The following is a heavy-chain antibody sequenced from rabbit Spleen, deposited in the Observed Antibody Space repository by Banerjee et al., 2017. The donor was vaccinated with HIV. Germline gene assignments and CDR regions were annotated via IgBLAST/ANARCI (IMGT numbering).Heavy chain of an antibody. V-gene: IGHV1S45*01. CDR3: ARDTGSSFSSYGMDL. Sequence: QEQLKETGGGLVQPGGSLTLSCKAFGFDFDYYYMSWVRQAPGKGLEWSGCINGRSGGSIYYASWAKGRFTISRTSSITVTLQMTSLTVADTATYFCARDTGSSFSSYGMDLWGQGTLVTVS. J-gene: IGHJ6*01. CDR1: GFDFDYYYM. D-gene: IGHD8-1*01. CDR2: INGRSGGSI.